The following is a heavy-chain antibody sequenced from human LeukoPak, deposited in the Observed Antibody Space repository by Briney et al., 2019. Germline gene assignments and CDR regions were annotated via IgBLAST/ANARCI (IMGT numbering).Heavy chain of an antibody. V-gene: IGHV3-30*02. CDR2: IRYDGSNK. CDR3: AREPLWLGTDNAFDI. CDR1: GFTFSSYG. J-gene: IGHJ3*02. Sequence: GGSLRLSCAASGFTFSSYGMHWVRQAPGKGLEWVAFIRYDGSNKYYADSVKGRFTISRDNSKNTLYLQMNSLRAEDTAVYYCAREPLWLGTDNAFDIWGQGTMVTVSS. D-gene: IGHD3-10*01.